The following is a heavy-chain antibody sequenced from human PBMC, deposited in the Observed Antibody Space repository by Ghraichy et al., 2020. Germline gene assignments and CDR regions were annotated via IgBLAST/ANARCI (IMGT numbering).Heavy chain of an antibody. CDR2: ISSSSSYI. D-gene: IGHD6-13*01. CDR1: GFTFSSYS. J-gene: IGHJ6*02. Sequence: GGSRRLSCAASGFTFSSYSMNWVRQAPGKGLEWVSSISSSSSYIYYADSVKGRFTISRDNAKNSLYLQMNSLRAEDTAVYYCARDLAGSSSWYDYYGMDVWGQGTTITVSS. CDR3: ARDLAGSSSWYDYYGMDV. V-gene: IGHV3-21*01.